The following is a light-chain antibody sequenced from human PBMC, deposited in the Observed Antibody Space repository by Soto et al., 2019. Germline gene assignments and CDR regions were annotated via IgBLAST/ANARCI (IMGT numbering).Light chain of an antibody. J-gene: IGKJ4*01. V-gene: IGKV3-15*01. CDR1: QSVSSN. Sequence: EIVMTQSPATLSVSPGERATLSCRASQSVSSNLAWYQQKPGQAPRLLIYVTSTRATGIPARFSGSGSGTDFTLTISTLQSEDFAVYYCQQYNKWPLTFGGGTKVEV. CDR2: VTS. CDR3: QQYNKWPLT.